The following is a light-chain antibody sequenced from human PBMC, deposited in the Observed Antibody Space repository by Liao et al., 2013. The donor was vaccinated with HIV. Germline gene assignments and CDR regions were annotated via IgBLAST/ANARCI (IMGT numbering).Light chain of an antibody. CDR2: QDT. CDR3: QAWGSNTAV. Sequence: SSELTQPPSVSVSPGQTATITCSGDKLGEKYVSWYQQRPGQSPVLVIFQDTRRPSGIPERFSGSNSGNTATLTISGTQAMDEADYFCQAWGSNTAVFGGGTKLTVL. J-gene: IGLJ2*01. V-gene: IGLV3-1*01. CDR1: KLGEKY.